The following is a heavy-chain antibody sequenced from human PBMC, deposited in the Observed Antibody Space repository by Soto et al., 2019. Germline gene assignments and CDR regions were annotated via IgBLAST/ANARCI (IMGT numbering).Heavy chain of an antibody. J-gene: IGHJ4*02. CDR3: TTGLGIAARPGLEPIDY. CDR2: IKSKTDGGTT. V-gene: IGHV3-15*01. CDR1: GFTFSNAW. D-gene: IGHD6-6*01. Sequence: EVQLVESGGGLVKPGGSLRLSCAASGFTFSNAWMSWVRQAPGKGLEWVGRIKSKTDGGTTDYAAPVKGRFTISRDDSKNTLYLQMNSLKTEDTAVYYCTTGLGIAARPGLEPIDYCGQGTLVTVSS.